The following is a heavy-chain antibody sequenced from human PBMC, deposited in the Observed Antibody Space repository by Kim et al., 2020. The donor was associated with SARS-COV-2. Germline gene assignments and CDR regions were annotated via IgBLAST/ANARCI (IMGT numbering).Heavy chain of an antibody. CDR1: GFTFSSYA. V-gene: IGHV3-23*01. CDR2: ISASGDST. D-gene: IGHD2-2*01. Sequence: GGSLRLSCAASGFTFSSYAMSWVRQAPGKGLEWVSAISASGDSTYYADSVKGRFTISRDNSKSTLHLQMNSLRAEDTAVYYCRKEIVVTSPAPYYFDYWGSGTLVTVSS. J-gene: IGHJ4*02. CDR3: RKEIVVTSPAPYYFDY.